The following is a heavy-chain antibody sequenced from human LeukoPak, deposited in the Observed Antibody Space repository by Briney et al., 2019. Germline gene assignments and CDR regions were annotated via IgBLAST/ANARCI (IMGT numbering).Heavy chain of an antibody. CDR3: ARSFYYDFWSGYYSMTFGAFDI. Sequence: KPSETLSLTWTVSGGSISSYYWSWIRQPPGKGLEWIGYIYYSGSTNYNPSLKSRVTISVDTSKNQFSLKLSSVTAADTAVYYCARSFYYDFWSGYYSMTFGAFDIWGQGTMVTVSS. J-gene: IGHJ3*02. V-gene: IGHV4-59*01. CDR1: GGSISSYY. D-gene: IGHD3-3*01. CDR2: IYYSGST.